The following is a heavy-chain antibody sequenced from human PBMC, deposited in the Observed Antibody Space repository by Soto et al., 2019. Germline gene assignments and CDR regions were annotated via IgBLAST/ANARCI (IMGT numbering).Heavy chain of an antibody. CDR2: ISGSGSTI. D-gene: IGHD5-12*01. CDR1: GFTFNTFS. V-gene: IGHV3-48*02. CDR3: ARKGAVGDGYNGFDF. Sequence: GGSLRLSCEASGFTFNTFSMNWVRQAPGKGLEWVSYISGSGSTIYYADSVKGRFTISRDNAKHSLTLQLNSLTDEDTAVYYCARKGAVGDGYNGFDFWGQGTLVTVSS. J-gene: IGHJ4*02.